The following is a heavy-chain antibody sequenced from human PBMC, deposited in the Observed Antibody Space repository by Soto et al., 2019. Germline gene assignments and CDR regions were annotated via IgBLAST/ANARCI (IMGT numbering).Heavy chain of an antibody. J-gene: IGHJ5*02. V-gene: IGHV1-46*03. Sequence: QAQVVQSGAEARAPGASVKVSCKASGYIFTSYYIHWVRKAPGQGLEYLGVAYPHAATTYVAQKFQGTIAVTMDRSTSTVDTELTSLTPEVTAGYYFARERDRAYAFDPWGQGTVVTVSS. CDR2: AYPHAATT. CDR3: ARERDRAYAFDP. D-gene: IGHD3-10*01. CDR1: GYIFTSYY.